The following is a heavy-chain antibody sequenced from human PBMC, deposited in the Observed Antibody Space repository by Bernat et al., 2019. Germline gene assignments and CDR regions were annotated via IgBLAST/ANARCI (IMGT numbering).Heavy chain of an antibody. Sequence: EVQLLESGGGLVQPGGSLRLSCAASGFTFSSYAMSWVRQAPGKGLEWVSAISGSGGSTYYADSVKGRFTISRDNSKNTLYLQMNSLRAEDTAVYYCAKWVMITFGGVIADKYYFDYWGQGTLVTVSS. CDR2: ISGSGGST. CDR1: GFTFSSYA. D-gene: IGHD3-16*02. CDR3: AKWVMITFGGVIADKYYFDY. J-gene: IGHJ4*02. V-gene: IGHV3-23*01.